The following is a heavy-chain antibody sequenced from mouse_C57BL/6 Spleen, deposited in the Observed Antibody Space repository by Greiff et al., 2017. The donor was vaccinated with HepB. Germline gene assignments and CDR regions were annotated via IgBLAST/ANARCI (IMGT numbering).Heavy chain of an antibody. J-gene: IGHJ2*01. V-gene: IGHV1-69*01. D-gene: IGHD3-2*02. CDR3: ARVGSGYLYFDY. CDR1: GYTFTSYW. Sequence: QVQLQQPGAELVMPGASVKLSCKASGYTFTSYWMHWVKQRPGQGLEWIGEIDPSDSYTNYNQKFKGKSTLTVDKSSSTAYMQLSSLTSEYSAVYYCARVGSGYLYFDYWGQGTTLTVSS. CDR2: IDPSDSYT.